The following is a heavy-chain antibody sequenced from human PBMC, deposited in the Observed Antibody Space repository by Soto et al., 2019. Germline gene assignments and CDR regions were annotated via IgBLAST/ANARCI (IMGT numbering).Heavy chain of an antibody. CDR1: GYTLTEFS. Sequence: VQLVQSGAEVKKPGASVKVSCKVSGYTLTEFSMHWVRQAPGKGLEWMGGFDPEDGVTIYAHKFQGRVTMTEDTSTDTAYIELSSLRSEDTAVYYCATRPNYYVSGVYYFDYWGQGTLVTVSS. J-gene: IGHJ4*02. CDR3: ATRPNYYVSGVYYFDY. D-gene: IGHD3-10*01. CDR2: FDPEDGVT. V-gene: IGHV1-24*01.